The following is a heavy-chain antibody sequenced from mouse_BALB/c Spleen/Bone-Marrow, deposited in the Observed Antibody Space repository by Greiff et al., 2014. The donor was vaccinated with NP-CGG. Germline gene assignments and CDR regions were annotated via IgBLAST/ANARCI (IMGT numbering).Heavy chain of an antibody. J-gene: IGHJ4*01. Sequence: EVQLQESGGGLVQPGGSRKLSCAASGFTFSSFGVHWVRQAPEKGLEWVAYISSGSSTIYYADTMKGRFTISRDNPKNTLFLQMTRLRSEDTAMYYCTRSGTLGAMDYWGQGTSVTVSS. CDR3: TRSGTLGAMDY. V-gene: IGHV5-17*02. D-gene: IGHD3-3*01. CDR1: GFTFSSFG. CDR2: ISSGSSTI.